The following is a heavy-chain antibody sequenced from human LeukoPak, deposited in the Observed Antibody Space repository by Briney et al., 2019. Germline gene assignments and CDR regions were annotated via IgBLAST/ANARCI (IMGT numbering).Heavy chain of an antibody. Sequence: GGSLRLSCAASGFTFSSYSMNWVRQAPGKGLEWVSSISSSSCYIYYADSVKGRFTISRDNSKNTLYLQMNSLRAEDTAVYYCAKDRGGSYYDDAFDIWGQGTMVTVSS. CDR2: ISSSSCYI. CDR1: GFTFSSYS. V-gene: IGHV3-21*04. D-gene: IGHD1-26*01. CDR3: AKDRGGSYYDDAFDI. J-gene: IGHJ3*02.